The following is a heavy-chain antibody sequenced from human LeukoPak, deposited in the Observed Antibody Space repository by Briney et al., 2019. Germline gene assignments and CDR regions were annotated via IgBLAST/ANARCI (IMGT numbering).Heavy chain of an antibody. CDR2: IRYDGSNK. V-gene: IGHV3-30*02. D-gene: IGHD3-22*01. CDR3: AKDPRSSYYDSSGYCDY. J-gene: IGHJ4*02. Sequence: GGSLRLSCAASGFIFSNNGMHWVRQAPGKGLEWVAFIRYDGSNKYYADSVKGRLTISRDNSKNTLYLQMNGLRAEDSAVYYCAKDPRSSYYDSSGYCDYWGQGTLVTVSS. CDR1: GFIFSNNG.